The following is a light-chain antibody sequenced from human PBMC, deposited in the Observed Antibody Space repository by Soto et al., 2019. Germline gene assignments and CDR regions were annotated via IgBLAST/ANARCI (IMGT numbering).Light chain of an antibody. CDR3: QQYNRYTWT. CDR1: QTIYRW. Sequence: DIQMTQSPSTLSASIGDRVTITCRASQTIYRWLAWYQQKPGKAPNLLIYKASNLPSGFPSRFSGSGSGTEFTLTISGLQPDDSALYYCQQYNRYTWTFGQGTKVEIK. J-gene: IGKJ1*01. V-gene: IGKV1-5*03. CDR2: KAS.